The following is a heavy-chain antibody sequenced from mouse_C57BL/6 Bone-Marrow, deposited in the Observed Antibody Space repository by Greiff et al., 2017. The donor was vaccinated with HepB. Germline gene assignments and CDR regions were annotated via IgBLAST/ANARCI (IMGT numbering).Heavy chain of an antibody. CDR3: ARRDYGSLYAMDY. CDR1: GYAFTNYL. CDR2: INPGSGGT. V-gene: IGHV1-54*01. D-gene: IGHD1-1*01. Sequence: QVQLQQSGAELVRPGTSVKVSCKASGYAFTNYLIEWVKQRPGQGLEWIGVINPGSGGTNYNEKFKGKATLTADKSSSTAYMQLSSLTSEDSAVYFCARRDYGSLYAMDYWGQGTSVTVSS. J-gene: IGHJ4*01.